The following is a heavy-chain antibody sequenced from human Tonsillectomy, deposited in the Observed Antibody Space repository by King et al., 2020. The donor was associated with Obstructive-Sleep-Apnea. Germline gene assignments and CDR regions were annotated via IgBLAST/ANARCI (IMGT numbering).Heavy chain of an antibody. CDR1: GGSIRSGGYC. CDR3: ARLSLWFGEFNWFDP. Sequence: VQLQESGPGLVKPSQTLSLTCTVSGGSIRSGGYCWSWVRQHPGKGLEWIGYFSYSGSTYYNPSLKSRVTIPVDTSKNQFSLKLSSVTAADTAMFYFARLSLWFGEFNWFDPWGQGTLVTVSS. V-gene: IGHV4-31*03. D-gene: IGHD3-10*01. CDR2: FSYSGST. J-gene: IGHJ5*02.